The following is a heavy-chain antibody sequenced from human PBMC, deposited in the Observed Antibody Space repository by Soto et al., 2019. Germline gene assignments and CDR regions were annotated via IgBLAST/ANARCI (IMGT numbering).Heavy chain of an antibody. D-gene: IGHD3-16*01. V-gene: IGHV1-3*01. Sequence: ASVKVSCKASGYTFTSYAMHWVRQAPGQRLEWMGWINAGNGNTKYSQKFQGRVTITRDTSASTAYMELSSLRSEDTAVYYCAKVFPEGESPLYFDYWGQGTLVTVS. CDR2: INAGNGNT. CDR1: GYTFTSYA. J-gene: IGHJ4*02. CDR3: AKVFPEGESPLYFDY.